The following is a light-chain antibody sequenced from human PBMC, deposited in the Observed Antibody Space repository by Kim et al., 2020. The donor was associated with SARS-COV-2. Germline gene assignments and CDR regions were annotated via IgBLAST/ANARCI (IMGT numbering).Light chain of an antibody. Sequence: EIVMTQSPATLSVSPGERATLSCRASQSVGINLAWYQQKPGQAPRLLIFDSSTRATGIPARFSGSGAGTDFTLTISSLQSEDFAVYYCQQYNGWPRTFGQGTKVDIK. J-gene: IGKJ1*01. V-gene: IGKV3-15*01. CDR1: QSVGIN. CDR2: DSS. CDR3: QQYNGWPRT.